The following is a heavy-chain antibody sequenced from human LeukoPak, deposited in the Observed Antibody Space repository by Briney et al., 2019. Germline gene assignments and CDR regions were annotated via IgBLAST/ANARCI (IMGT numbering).Heavy chain of an antibody. CDR2: INPNSGGT. Sequence: GASVTVSCKASGYTFTGYYMQGVRQAPGQGVEGMGWINPNSGGTNYAQKFQGRVTMTRDTSISTAYMELSRLRSDDTAVYYCASAEFPYCSGGSCYSFDYWGQGTLVTVSS. CDR1: GYTFTGYY. D-gene: IGHD2-15*01. J-gene: IGHJ4*02. CDR3: ASAEFPYCSGGSCYSFDY. V-gene: IGHV1-2*02.